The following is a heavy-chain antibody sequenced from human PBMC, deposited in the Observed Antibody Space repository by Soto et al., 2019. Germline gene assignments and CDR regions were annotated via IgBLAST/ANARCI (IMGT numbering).Heavy chain of an antibody. Sequence: LSETLSLTCVVSGGSISSGDYSWNWIRQPPGKGLEWIGYTYRTGTTYYNPSPQSRVTIAVDTSKNQFSLKLNFVTAADTAVYYCAKEAAGDSGVTGLAFDIWGQGTMVTVSS. CDR2: TYRTGTT. D-gene: IGHD2-21*02. CDR1: GGSISSGDYS. V-gene: IGHV4-30-2*01. J-gene: IGHJ3*02. CDR3: AKEAAGDSGVTGLAFDI.